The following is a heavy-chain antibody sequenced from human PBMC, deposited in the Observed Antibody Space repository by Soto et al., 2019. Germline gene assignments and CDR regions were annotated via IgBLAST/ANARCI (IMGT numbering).Heavy chain of an antibody. CDR1: GDSFNAYY. Sequence: QVQLVQSGAEVRKPGASVKVSCKTSGDSFNAYYLHWVRQAPGQGLEWLGWINPNGGATKYAQKFRGRVAMTGDTCIRTAYMELTSLRSDDTAIYFCARESGGATATLDYYYFYMDVWGQGTTVTVSS. V-gene: IGHV1-2*02. CDR2: INPNGGAT. J-gene: IGHJ6*03. CDR3: ARESGGATATLDYYYFYMDV. D-gene: IGHD5-12*01.